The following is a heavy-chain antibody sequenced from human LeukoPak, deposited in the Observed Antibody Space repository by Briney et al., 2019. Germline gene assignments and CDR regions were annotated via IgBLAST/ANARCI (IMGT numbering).Heavy chain of an antibody. CDR2: IRSKAYGGTT. J-gene: IGHJ3*02. CDR1: GFTFGDYA. Sequence: GGSPRLSCTASGFTFGDYAMSWFRQAPGKGLEWVGFIRSKAYGGTTEYAASVKGRFTISRDDSKSIAYLQMNSLRAEDTAVYYCARGFYGDYVYRDAFDIWGQGTMVTVSS. D-gene: IGHD4-17*01. V-gene: IGHV3-49*03. CDR3: ARGFYGDYVYRDAFDI.